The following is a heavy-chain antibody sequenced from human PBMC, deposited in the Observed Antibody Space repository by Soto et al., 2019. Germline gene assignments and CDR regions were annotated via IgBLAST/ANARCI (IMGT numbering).Heavy chain of an antibody. CDR2: ISGSGGST. D-gene: IGHD2-15*01. Sequence: EVQLLESGGGLVQPGGSLRLSCAASGFTFSSYAMRWVRQAPGKGLEWVSAISGSGGSTYYADSVKGRFTISRDNSKNTLYLQMNSLRSEDTAVYYCARRGSGSYYDYWGQGTLVTVSS. CDR3: ARRGSGSYYDY. CDR1: GFTFSSYA. J-gene: IGHJ4*02. V-gene: IGHV3-23*01.